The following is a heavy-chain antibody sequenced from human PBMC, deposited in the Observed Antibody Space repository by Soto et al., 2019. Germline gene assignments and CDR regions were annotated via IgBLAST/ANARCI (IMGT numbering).Heavy chain of an antibody. CDR1: GFTSNGSA. J-gene: IGHJ4*02. CDR2: IRSKANSYAT. D-gene: IGHD3-9*01. CDR3: SRDDSDWFFN. Sequence: XXSLRLSCAASGFTSNGSAMHWVLQASGKGLEWVGRIRSKANSYATAYAASVKGRFTISRDDSKNTAYLQMNSLESEDPAVYYCSRDDSDWFFNWGRGTLVTVSS. V-gene: IGHV3-73*01.